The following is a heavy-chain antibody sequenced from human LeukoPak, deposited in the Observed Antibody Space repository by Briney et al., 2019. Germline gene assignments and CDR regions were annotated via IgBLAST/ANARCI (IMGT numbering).Heavy chain of an antibody. CDR1: GFTFSNAW. V-gene: IGHV3-15*01. Sequence: GGSLRLSCAASGFTFSNAWMSWVRQAPGKGLEWVGRIKSKTDGGTTDYAAPVKGRFTISRDNSKNTLYLQMNSLRAEDTAVYYCAKGDYGDYDRAPLDYWGQGTLVTVSS. CDR2: IKSKTDGGTT. D-gene: IGHD4-17*01. J-gene: IGHJ4*02. CDR3: AKGDYGDYDRAPLDY.